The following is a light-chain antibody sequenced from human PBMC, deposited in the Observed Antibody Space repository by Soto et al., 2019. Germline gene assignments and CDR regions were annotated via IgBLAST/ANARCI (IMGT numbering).Light chain of an antibody. CDR1: QNIMTY. J-gene: IGKJ1*01. CDR3: QQSYSNPT. Sequence: DVQLTQSPSSLSVFVGDNVTVTCRASQNIMTYLHWYHQKPGEAPTLLINAASTLQSGVPSRFSGSGSGTDFTLTINSLQPEDVGTYYCQQSYSNPTFGQGTTVEIK. CDR2: AAS. V-gene: IGKV1-39*01.